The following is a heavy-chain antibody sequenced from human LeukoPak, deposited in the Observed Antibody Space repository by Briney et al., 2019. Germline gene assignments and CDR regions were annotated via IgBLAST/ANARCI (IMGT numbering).Heavy chain of an antibody. J-gene: IGHJ2*01. CDR3: ARELVSLGTGYFDL. Sequence: GGTLSCNGSESAFTFGTHRMAWIRQSPGKGLKWVAGITGSSTWTYYADSVRGRFTISGDNARNTLHLQMNNLTADDTAIYYCARELVSLGTGYFDLWGRGTLATVSS. CDR2: ITGSSTWT. V-gene: IGHV3-23*01. D-gene: IGHD7-27*01. CDR1: AFTFGTHR.